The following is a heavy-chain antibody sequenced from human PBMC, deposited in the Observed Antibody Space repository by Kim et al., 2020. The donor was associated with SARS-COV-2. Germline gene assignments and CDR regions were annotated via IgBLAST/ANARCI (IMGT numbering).Heavy chain of an antibody. J-gene: IGHJ4*02. V-gene: IGHV4-59*12. CDR3: ARVVDIVATIEGHFDY. Sequence: SLKSRVTISVDTSKNQFSLKLSSVTAADTAVYYCARVVDIVATIEGHFDYWGQGTLVTVSS. D-gene: IGHD5-12*01.